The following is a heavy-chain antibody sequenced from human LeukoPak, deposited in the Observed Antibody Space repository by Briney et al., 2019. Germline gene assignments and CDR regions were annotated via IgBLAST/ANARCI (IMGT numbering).Heavy chain of an antibody. CDR3: ARVRGSGNYYTGAFDY. CDR2: INPNSGGT. D-gene: IGHD3-10*01. J-gene: IGHJ4*02. V-gene: IGHV1-2*02. Sequence: ASVKVSCKASGYTFTDYYMHWVRQAPGQGLEWMGWINPNSGGTNYAQKFQGRVTMTRDTSISTAYMELSRLRSDDTAVYYCARVRGSGNYYTGAFDYWGQGTLVTVPS. CDR1: GYTFTDYY.